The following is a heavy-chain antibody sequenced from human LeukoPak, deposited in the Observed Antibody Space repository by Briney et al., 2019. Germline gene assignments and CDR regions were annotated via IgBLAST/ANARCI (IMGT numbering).Heavy chain of an antibody. CDR1: GYSFTSYW. J-gene: IGHJ4*02. CDR3: ARLLTWAAFYS. D-gene: IGHD2-15*01. CDR2: IYHGDSDT. Sequence: GESLKISCKASGYSFTSYWIGWMGQLPGTGLEWIGIIYHGDSDTTYSPSFRGQVTISADKSINTAYLQWSSLKASDTAVYYCARLLTWAAFYSWGQGSPVAVSS. V-gene: IGHV5-51*01.